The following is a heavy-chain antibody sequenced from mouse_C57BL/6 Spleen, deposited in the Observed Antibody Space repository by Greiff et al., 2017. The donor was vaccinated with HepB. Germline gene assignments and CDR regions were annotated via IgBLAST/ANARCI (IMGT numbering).Heavy chain of an antibody. CDR2: IYPGDGDT. V-gene: IGHV1-82*01. CDR3: ERYSGLYAMDY. Sequence: VQLQQSGPELVKPGASVKISCKASGYAFSSSWMNWVKQRPGKGLEWIGRIYPGDGDTNYNGKFKGKATLTADKSSSTAYMQLSSLTSEDSAVYVRERYSGLYAMDYWGQGTSVTVSS. CDR1: GYAFSSSW. J-gene: IGHJ4*01.